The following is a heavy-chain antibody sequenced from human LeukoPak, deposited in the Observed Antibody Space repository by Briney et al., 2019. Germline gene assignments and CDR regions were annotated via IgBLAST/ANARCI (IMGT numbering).Heavy chain of an antibody. CDR2: MNPNSGDT. V-gene: IGHV1-8*01. J-gene: IGHJ3*02. CDR1: GYTFTSYD. Sequence: ASVKVSCKASGYTFTSYDINWVRQATGQGLEWMGWMNPNSGDTGYTQKFRGRVTMTRDTSISTAYVELSSLRSEDTAVYYCASRSALVRGVDAFDIWGQGTMVTVSP. D-gene: IGHD3-10*01. CDR3: ASRSALVRGVDAFDI.